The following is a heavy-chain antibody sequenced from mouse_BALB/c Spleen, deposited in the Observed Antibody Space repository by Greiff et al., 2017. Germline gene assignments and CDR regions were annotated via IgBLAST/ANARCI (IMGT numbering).Heavy chain of an antibody. Sequence: VQLQQPGTELVKPGASVKLSCKASGYTFTSYWMHWVKQRPGQGLEWIGNINPSNGGTNYNEKFKSKATLTVDKSSSTAYMQLSSLTSEDSAVYYCARSDGYYVGWYFDVWGTGTTVTVSS. CDR2: INPSNGGT. CDR3: ARSDGYYVGWYFDV. D-gene: IGHD2-3*01. CDR1: GYTFTSYW. J-gene: IGHJ1*03. V-gene: IGHV1-53*01.